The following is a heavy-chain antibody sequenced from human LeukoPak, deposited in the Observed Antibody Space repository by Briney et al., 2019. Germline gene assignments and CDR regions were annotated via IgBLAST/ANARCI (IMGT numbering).Heavy chain of an antibody. D-gene: IGHD3-16*01. V-gene: IGHV4-34*01. CDR1: GGSFSGYY. CDR2: INHSGST. Sequence: SETLSLTCAVYGGSFSGYYWSWIRQPPGKGLEWIGEINHSGSTNYNPSLKSRVTISVDTSKNQFSLKLSSVTAADTAAYYCARAPTYYDYVWGSKSYYFDYWGQGTLVTVSS. CDR3: ARAPTYYDYVWGSKSYYFDY. J-gene: IGHJ4*02.